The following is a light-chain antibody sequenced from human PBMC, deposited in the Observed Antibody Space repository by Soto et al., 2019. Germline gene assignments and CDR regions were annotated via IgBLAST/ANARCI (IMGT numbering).Light chain of an antibody. J-gene: IGKJ4*01. CDR3: QQYSSSPLT. CDR1: HSVRSSH. Sequence: EIVLTQSPGTLSLSPGERATLSCRTSHSVRSSHLAWYQQKPGQAPRLLIYGASSRATGIPDRFSGSGSGTDFTLTISRLEPEDFAVYHCQQYSSSPLTFGGGTKVDIK. V-gene: IGKV3-20*01. CDR2: GAS.